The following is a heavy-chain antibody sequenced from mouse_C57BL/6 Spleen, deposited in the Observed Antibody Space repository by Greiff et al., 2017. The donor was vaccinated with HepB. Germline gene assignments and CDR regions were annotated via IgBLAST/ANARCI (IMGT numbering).Heavy chain of an antibody. CDR3: ARNRRDLEGYFDV. CDR2: IWSGGST. CDR1: GFSLTSYG. J-gene: IGHJ1*03. Sequence: VQRVESGPGLVQPSQSLSITCTVSGFSLTSYGVHWVRQSPGKGLEWLGVIWSGGSTDYNAAFISRLSISKDNSKSQVFFKMNSLQADDTAIYYCARNRRDLEGYFDVWGTGTTVTVSS. V-gene: IGHV2-2*01.